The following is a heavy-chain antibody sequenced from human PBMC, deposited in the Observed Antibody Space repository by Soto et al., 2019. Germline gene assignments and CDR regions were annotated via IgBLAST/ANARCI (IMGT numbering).Heavy chain of an antibody. CDR1: GFTFSSYA. CDR3: VRDTAYCSGGTCYSSHDMDV. CDR2: ISYDGRNK. Sequence: GGSLRLSCAASGFTFSSYAMHWVRQAPGKGLEWVAVISYDGRNKYYADSVKGRFTISRDNSKNTLHLEMNSLRVEDTAVYHCVRDTAYCSGGTCYSSHDMDVWGQGTTVTVSS. V-gene: IGHV3-30*04. J-gene: IGHJ6*02. D-gene: IGHD2-15*01.